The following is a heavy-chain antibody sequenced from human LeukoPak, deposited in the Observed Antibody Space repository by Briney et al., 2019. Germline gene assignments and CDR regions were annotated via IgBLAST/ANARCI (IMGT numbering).Heavy chain of an antibody. J-gene: IGHJ4*02. CDR3: AKRGVVIRVILVGFHKEAYYFDS. CDR2: ISDSGGRP. Sequence: GGSLRLSCAVSGITLSNYGMSWVRQAPGKGLEWVAGISDSGGRPNYADSVRGRFTISRDNPKNTLYLQMNSLRAEDTAVYFCAKRGVVIRVILVGFHKEAYYFDSWGQGALVTVSS. V-gene: IGHV3-23*01. CDR1: GITLSNYG. D-gene: IGHD3-22*01.